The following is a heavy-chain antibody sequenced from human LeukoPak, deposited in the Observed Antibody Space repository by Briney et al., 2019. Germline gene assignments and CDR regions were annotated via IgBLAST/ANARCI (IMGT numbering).Heavy chain of an antibody. D-gene: IGHD2-21*02. V-gene: IGHV4-34*01. CDR2: INHSGST. J-gene: IGHJ4*02. CDR3: ARGMVVTAKPNFDY. Sequence: PSETLSLTCAVYGGSFSGYYWSWIRQPPGKGLEWIGEINHSGSTNYNPSLKSRVTISVDTSKNQFSLKLSSVTAADTAVYYCARGMVVTAKPNFDYWGQGTLVTVSS. CDR1: GGSFSGYY.